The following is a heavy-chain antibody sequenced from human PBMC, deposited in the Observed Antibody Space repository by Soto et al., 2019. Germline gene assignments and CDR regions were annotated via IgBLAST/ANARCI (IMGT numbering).Heavy chain of an antibody. J-gene: IGHJ2*01. Sequence: QVQLQESGPGLVKPSETLSLSCTVSGDSVRNGNHYWSWIRQPPGKGLEWIGYIYYTGRTNYNPSLKSRVTMSLDASNNQFSPKMASVTAADTALYYCAIYLYGSGIWYFKLWGRGTLVTVSS. CDR1: GDSVRNGNHY. CDR3: AIYLYGSGIWYFKL. V-gene: IGHV4-61*01. D-gene: IGHD3-10*01. CDR2: IYYTGRT.